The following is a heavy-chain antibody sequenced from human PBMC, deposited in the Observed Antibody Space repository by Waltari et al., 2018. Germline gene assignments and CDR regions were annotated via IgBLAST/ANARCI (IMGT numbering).Heavy chain of an antibody. J-gene: IGHJ5*02. CDR3: TRGGNYDFWSHRPFVDP. V-gene: IGHV4-34*01. CDR2: IRHPGST. Sequence: QVQLQQWGAGLLGPSATLPLTCAVYGASFSDYYWGWVRQPPGKGLEWIGQIRHPGSTNYNPSLKSRVTISIDTPRSQFSLRLSSVTAADTALYFCTRGGNYDFWSHRPFVDPWGQGTLVTVSS. CDR1: GASFSDYY. D-gene: IGHD3-3*01.